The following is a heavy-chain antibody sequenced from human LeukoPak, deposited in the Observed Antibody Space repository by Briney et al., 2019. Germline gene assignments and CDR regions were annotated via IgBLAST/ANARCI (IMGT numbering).Heavy chain of an antibody. J-gene: IGHJ4*02. CDR3: ARWASY. CDR2: IKPDGSEK. D-gene: IGHD1-26*01. Sequence: GGSLRLSCAVSGFTFSTYWMNWVRQAPGKGPEWVANIKPDGSEKFYVDSVEGRCTVSRDNAKNLLYLQMNSLRAEDTALYYCARWASYWGQGTLVTVSS. V-gene: IGHV3-7*01. CDR1: GFTFSTYW.